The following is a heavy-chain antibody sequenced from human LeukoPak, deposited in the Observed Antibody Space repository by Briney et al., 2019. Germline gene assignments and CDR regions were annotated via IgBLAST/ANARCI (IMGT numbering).Heavy chain of an antibody. J-gene: IGHJ4*02. Sequence: SVKVSCKASGGTFSSYAISWVRQAPGQGLEWMGGIIPIFGTANYAQKFQGRVTITTDESTSTAYMELSSLRSEDTAVYYCARGGGYCSSTSCLEYPLDYWGQGTLVTVSS. V-gene: IGHV1-69*05. CDR2: IIPIFGTA. CDR1: GGTFSSYA. D-gene: IGHD2-2*03. CDR3: ARGGGYCSSTSCLEYPLDY.